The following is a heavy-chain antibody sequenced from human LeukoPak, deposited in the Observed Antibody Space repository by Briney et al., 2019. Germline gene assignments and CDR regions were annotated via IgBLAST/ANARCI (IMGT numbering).Heavy chain of an antibody. CDR2: IYPGDFDI. V-gene: IGHV5-51*01. Sequence: GESLKTSCKGSGYSFTSYWIGWVRQMPGKGLEWMGMIYPGDFDIRYSPSLQGLVTISADKSTSTAYLQWSSLKASDTAIYYCARSIGYTSGWYEYWGQGTPVTVSS. CDR1: GYSFTSYW. D-gene: IGHD6-19*01. J-gene: IGHJ4*02. CDR3: ARSIGYTSGWYEY.